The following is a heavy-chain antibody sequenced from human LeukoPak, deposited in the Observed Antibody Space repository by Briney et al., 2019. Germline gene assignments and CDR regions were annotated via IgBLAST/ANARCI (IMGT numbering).Heavy chain of an antibody. D-gene: IGHD3-22*01. V-gene: IGHV3-30-3*01. CDR3: ARVLSRGMSSGYYSPFDY. Sequence: GRSLRLSCAASGFTFSSYAMHWVRQAPGKGLEWVAVISYDGSNKYYADSVKGRFTISRDNSKNTLYLQMNSLRAEDTAVYYSARVLSRGMSSGYYSPFDYWGQGTLVTVSS. J-gene: IGHJ4*02. CDR2: ISYDGSNK. CDR1: GFTFSSYA.